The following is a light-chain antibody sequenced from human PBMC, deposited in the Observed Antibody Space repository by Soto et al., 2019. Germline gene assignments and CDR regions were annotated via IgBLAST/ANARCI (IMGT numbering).Light chain of an antibody. CDR3: TSYTISSPVV. Sequence: QAVVTQPASVSGSPGQSITISCTGTSSDVGGYNYVSWYQQHPGKAPKLMIYEVNNRPSGVSDRFSGSKSGNTASLTISGLQAEDEADFYCTSYTISSPVVFGGGTKLTVL. J-gene: IGLJ2*01. CDR1: SSDVGGYNY. V-gene: IGLV2-14*01. CDR2: EVN.